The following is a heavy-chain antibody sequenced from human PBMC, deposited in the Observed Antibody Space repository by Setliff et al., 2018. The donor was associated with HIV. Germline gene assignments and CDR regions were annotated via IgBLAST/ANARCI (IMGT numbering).Heavy chain of an antibody. CDR1: GGSVSDSNVY. J-gene: IGHJ5*02. CDR2: IYYDGSA. CDR3: ARRSDWFDP. Sequence: SETLSRTCSVSGGSVSDSNVYWNWIRQSPGKGLEWIGNIYYDGSAYYNPSLKSRVTILIDTSTNQFSLKLSSVTASDTAVYFCARRSDWFDPWGQGTLVTVSS. V-gene: IGHV4-39*01.